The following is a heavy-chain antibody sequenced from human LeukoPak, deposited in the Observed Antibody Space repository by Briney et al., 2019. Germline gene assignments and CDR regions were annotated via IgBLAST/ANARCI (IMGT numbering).Heavy chain of an antibody. D-gene: IGHD3-22*01. Sequence: PGGSLRLSCAASGFTFSSYGMHWVRQAPGKGLEWVAVISYDGSNKYYADSVKGRFTISRDNSKNTLYLQMNSLRAEVTAVYYCAKESYDSSGYFVGVGFDYWGQGTLVTVSS. CDR2: ISYDGSNK. J-gene: IGHJ4*02. CDR1: GFTFSSYG. V-gene: IGHV3-30*18. CDR3: AKESYDSSGYFVGVGFDY.